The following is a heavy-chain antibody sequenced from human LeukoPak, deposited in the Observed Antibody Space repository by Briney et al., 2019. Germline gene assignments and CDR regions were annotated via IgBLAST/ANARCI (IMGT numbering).Heavy chain of an antibody. V-gene: IGHV3-21*01. Sequence: GGSLRLSCAASGFTFSSHSMNWVRQAPGKGLEWVSSISSSSSYIYYADSVKGRFTISRDNAKNSLYLQMNSLRAEDTAVYYCARDRAHCSSTSCYREAGWFDPWGQGTLVTVSS. J-gene: IGHJ5*02. CDR2: ISSSSSYI. CDR3: ARDRAHCSSTSCYREAGWFDP. D-gene: IGHD2-2*02. CDR1: GFTFSSHS.